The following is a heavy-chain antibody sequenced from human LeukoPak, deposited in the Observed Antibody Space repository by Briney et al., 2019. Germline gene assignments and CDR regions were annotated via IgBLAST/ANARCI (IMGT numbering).Heavy chain of an antibody. CDR1: GYTFTGYY. Sequence: ASVKVSCKASGYTFTGYYMHWVRQAPGQGLEWMGRINPNSGGTNYAQKFQGRVTMTRDTSISTAYMELSRLRSDDTAVYYCARGYDSTRSYFDYWGQGTLVTVSS. CDR3: ARGYDSTRSYFDY. D-gene: IGHD3-22*01. V-gene: IGHV1-2*06. CDR2: INPNSGGT. J-gene: IGHJ4*02.